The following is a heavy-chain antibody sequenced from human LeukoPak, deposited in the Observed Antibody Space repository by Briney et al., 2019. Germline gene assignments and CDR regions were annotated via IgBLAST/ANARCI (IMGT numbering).Heavy chain of an antibody. Sequence: GGSLRLSCAASGFTFSSYAMHWVRQAPGKGLEWVAVISYDGSNKYYAGSVKGRFTISRDNSKNTLYLQMNSLRAEDTAVYYCARVPAVYYDSSGYPAYWGQGTLVTVSS. CDR3: ARVPAVYYDSSGYPAY. CDR2: ISYDGSNK. V-gene: IGHV3-30*01. CDR1: GFTFSSYA. J-gene: IGHJ4*02. D-gene: IGHD3-22*01.